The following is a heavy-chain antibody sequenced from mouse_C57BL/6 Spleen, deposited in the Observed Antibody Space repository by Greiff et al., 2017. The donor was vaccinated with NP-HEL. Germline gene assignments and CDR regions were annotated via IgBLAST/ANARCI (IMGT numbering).Heavy chain of an antibody. CDR2: IHPNSGST. J-gene: IGHJ2*01. Sequence: QVQLQQSGAELVKPGASVKLSCKASGYTFTSYWMHWVKQRPGQGLEWIGMIHPNSGSTNYNEKFKSKATLTVDKSSSTAYMQLSSLTSEDSAVYYCARMGYGSSLDYWGQGTTLTVSS. CDR1: GYTFTSYW. V-gene: IGHV1-64*01. CDR3: ARMGYGSSLDY. D-gene: IGHD1-1*01.